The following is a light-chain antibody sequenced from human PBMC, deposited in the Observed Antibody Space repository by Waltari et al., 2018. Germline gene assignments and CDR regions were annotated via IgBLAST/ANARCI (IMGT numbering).Light chain of an antibody. J-gene: IGLJ1*01. V-gene: IGLV2-23*01. Sequence: QIAQTQSASVSGAPGQSITTSCTVTSSTVGQYNLFSWYQQRPGRGPKLLTYEDTKRPSGVSDRFSGAKSGNTASLTISGLQPEDEADYFCCSYAGSSRYVFGTGTKVTVL. CDR1: SSTVGQYNL. CDR2: EDT. CDR3: CSYAGSSRYV.